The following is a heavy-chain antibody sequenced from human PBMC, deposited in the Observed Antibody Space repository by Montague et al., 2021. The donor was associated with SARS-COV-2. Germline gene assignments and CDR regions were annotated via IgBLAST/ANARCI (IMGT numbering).Heavy chain of an antibody. Sequence: CAISGDSVSNNXAAWNWVRQSPSGGLQWLGRTYFRTQWFHHYALSVEGRITVNADASKNHFSLQLTSVTPEDSAKYFCVRSQYSNTWFFDDWGQGAQVTVSS. CDR2: TYFRTQWFH. D-gene: IGHD6-6*01. CDR1: GDSVSNNXAA. CDR3: VRSQYSNTWFFDD. J-gene: IGHJ4*02. V-gene: IGHV6-1*01.